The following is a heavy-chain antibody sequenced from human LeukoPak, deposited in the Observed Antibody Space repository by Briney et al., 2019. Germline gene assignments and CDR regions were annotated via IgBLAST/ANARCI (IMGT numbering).Heavy chain of an antibody. CDR1: GFTFSSYG. CDR2: IWYDGSNK. V-gene: IGHV3-33*01. D-gene: IGHD6-13*01. CDR3: ATGSAAIHWPPFDY. Sequence: GRSLRLSCAASGFTFSSYGMHWVRQAPGKGLEWVAVIWYDGSNKYYADSVKGRFTISRDNSKNTLYLQMNSLRAEDTAVYYCATGSAAIHWPPFDYWGQGTLVTVSS. J-gene: IGHJ4*02.